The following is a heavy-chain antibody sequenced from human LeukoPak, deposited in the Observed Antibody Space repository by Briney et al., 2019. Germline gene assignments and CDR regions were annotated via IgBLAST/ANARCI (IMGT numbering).Heavy chain of an antibody. D-gene: IGHD2-15*01. Sequence: ASVKVSCKASGYTFTSYGISWVRQAPGQGLEWMGWISAYNGNTNYAQKLQGRVTMTTDTSTSTAYMELRSLRSDDTAVYYCARDRAARSQQIHMDVWGKGTTVTVSS. V-gene: IGHV1-18*01. J-gene: IGHJ6*03. CDR2: ISAYNGNT. CDR3: ARDRAARSQQIHMDV. CDR1: GYTFTSYG.